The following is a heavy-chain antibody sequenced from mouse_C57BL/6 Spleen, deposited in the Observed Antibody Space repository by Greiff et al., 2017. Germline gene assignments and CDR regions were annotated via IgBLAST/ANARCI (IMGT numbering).Heavy chain of an antibody. CDR1: GFNINDYY. D-gene: IGHD2-2*01. CDR2: IDPADGDT. Sequence: EVQLVESGAELVKPGASVKLSCTASGFNINDYYMHWVKQRTEQGLEWIGRIDPADGDTKYAPKFQGKATLTADASSNTAYLQLSSMTSEDTDVYYCARKGYGGAMDYWGQGTSVTVSS. CDR3: ARKGYGGAMDY. J-gene: IGHJ4*01. V-gene: IGHV14-2*01.